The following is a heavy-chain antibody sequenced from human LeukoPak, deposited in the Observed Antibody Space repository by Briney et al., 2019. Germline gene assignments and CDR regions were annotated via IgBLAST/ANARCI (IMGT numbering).Heavy chain of an antibody. J-gene: IGHJ4*02. V-gene: IGHV3-48*03. CDR2: LSSSGSAF. CDR1: GFTFRSYE. D-gene: IGHD3-22*01. CDR3: AKEIYYYDSSGYYLFDY. Sequence: PGGSLRLSCEDSGFTFRSYEMNWVRQAPGKGLEWIAYLSSSGSAFSYADSVKGRFTISRDNSKNTLYLQMNSLRAEDTAVYYCAKEIYYYDSSGYYLFDYWGQGTLVTVSS.